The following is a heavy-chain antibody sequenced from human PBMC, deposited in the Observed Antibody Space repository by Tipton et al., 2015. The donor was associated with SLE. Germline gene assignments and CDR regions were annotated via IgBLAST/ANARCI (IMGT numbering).Heavy chain of an antibody. CDR1: GYTFTSYD. CDR2: MNPNRGNT. J-gene: IGHJ6*02. CDR3: ARGRMIGTIPYGMDL. D-gene: IGHD3-22*01. Sequence: QLVQSGAEVKRPGASVKVSCKASGYTFTSYDINWVRQATGQGLEWMAWMNPNRGNTGYAQKFQGRVIMTRNSSISTAYMELSSLVSEDTAVYYCARGRMIGTIPYGMDLWAQGP. V-gene: IGHV1-8*01.